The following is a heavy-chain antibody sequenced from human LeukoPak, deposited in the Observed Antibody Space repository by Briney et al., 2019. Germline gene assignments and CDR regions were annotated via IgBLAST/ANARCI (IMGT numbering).Heavy chain of an antibody. CDR2: IYSGGST. CDR3: ARLPHYYGDYSFYFDY. CDR1: GFTFSSYS. V-gene: IGHV3-53*01. J-gene: IGHJ4*02. D-gene: IGHD4-17*01. Sequence: GGSLRLSCAASGFTFSSYSMNWVRQAPGKGLEWDSVIYSGGSTYYADSVKGRFTISRDNSKNTLYLQMNSLRAEDTAVYYCARLPHYYGDYSFYFDYWGQGTLVTVSS.